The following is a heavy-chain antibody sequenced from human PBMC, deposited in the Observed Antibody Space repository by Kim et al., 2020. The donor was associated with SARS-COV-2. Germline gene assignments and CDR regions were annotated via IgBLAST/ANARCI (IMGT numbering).Heavy chain of an antibody. CDR1: GGTFSSYA. J-gene: IGHJ5*02. CDR3: ARRWFGELLQYNWFDP. V-gene: IGHV1-69*13. CDR2: IIPIFGTA. D-gene: IGHD3-10*01. Sequence: SVKVSCKASGGTFSSYAISWVRQAPGQGLEWMGGIIPIFGTANYAQKFQGRVTITADESTSTAYMELSSLRSEDTAVYYCARRWFGELLQYNWFDPWGQGTLVTVSS.